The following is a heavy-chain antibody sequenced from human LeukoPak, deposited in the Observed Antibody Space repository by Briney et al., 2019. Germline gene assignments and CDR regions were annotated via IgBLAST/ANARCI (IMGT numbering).Heavy chain of an antibody. CDR2: IRVYNGNP. D-gene: IGHD3-10*01. CDR1: GYTFSGNG. CDR3: ARDLDGSGSYYTDY. J-gene: IGHJ4*02. Sequence: ASVKVSCKDSGYTFSGNGINWVRQAPGQGLEWMGWIRVYNGNPNYAQRFQGRVTMTTDTSTSTAYMELRRLRSDDTAVYYCARDLDGSGSYYTDYWGQGTLVTVSS. V-gene: IGHV1-18*01.